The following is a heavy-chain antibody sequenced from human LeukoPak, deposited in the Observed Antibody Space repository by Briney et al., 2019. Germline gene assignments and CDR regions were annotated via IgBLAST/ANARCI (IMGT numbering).Heavy chain of an antibody. D-gene: IGHD2-2*01. CDR3: ARDYCSSTSCLFDY. V-gene: IGHV1-2*06. J-gene: IGHJ4*02. CDR1: GYTFTGYH. CDR2: INPNSGDT. Sequence: ASVKVSCKASGYTFTGYHMHWVRQAPGQGLEWIGRINPNSGDTNYARKFQGRVAMTRDTSISTAFMELTRLRSDDTAVYYCARDYCSSTSCLFDYWGQGTLVTVSS.